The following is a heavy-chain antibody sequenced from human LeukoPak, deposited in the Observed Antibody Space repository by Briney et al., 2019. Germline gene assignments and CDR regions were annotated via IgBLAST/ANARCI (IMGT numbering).Heavy chain of an antibody. V-gene: IGHV4-34*01. CDR1: GGSFSGYY. Sequence: PSETLSLTCAVYGGSFSGYYWSWIRQPPGKGLEWIGEINHSGGTNYNPSLKSRVTISVDTSKNQFSLKLSSVTAADTAVYYCARGLRVIDYWGQGTLVTVSS. CDR3: ARGLRVIDY. J-gene: IGHJ4*02. CDR2: INHSGGT. D-gene: IGHD3-16*02.